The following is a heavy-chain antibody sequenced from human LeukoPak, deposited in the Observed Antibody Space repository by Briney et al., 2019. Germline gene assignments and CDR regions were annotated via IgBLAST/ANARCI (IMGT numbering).Heavy chain of an antibody. J-gene: IGHJ4*02. V-gene: IGHV4-34*01. Sequence: SETLSLTCAVYGGSFSGYYWSWIRQPPGKGLEWIGEINHSGSTNYNPSLKSRVTISVDKSKNQFSPKLSSVTAADTAVYYCARDLRGYYYYWGQGTLVTVSS. D-gene: IGHD3-22*01. CDR1: GGSFSGYY. CDR3: ARDLRGYYYY. CDR2: INHSGST.